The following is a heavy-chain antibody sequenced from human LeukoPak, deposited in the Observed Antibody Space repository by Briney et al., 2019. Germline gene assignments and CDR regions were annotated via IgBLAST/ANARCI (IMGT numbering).Heavy chain of an antibody. Sequence: AGGSLRLSCAASGFTFSNYAMSWVRQAPGKGLEWVASIAPSGISAYYVDSVKGRFTVSRDNSKKTLYLVMNSLRAEDTAMYYCAKENYGSGSYHPDYWGQGTLVTVSS. J-gene: IGHJ4*02. CDR1: GFTFSNYA. CDR2: IAPSGISA. D-gene: IGHD3-10*01. CDR3: AKENYGSGSYHPDY. V-gene: IGHV3-23*01.